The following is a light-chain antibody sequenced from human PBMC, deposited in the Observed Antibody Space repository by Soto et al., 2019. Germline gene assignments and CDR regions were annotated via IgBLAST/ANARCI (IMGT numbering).Light chain of an antibody. Sequence: DIQMTQSPSTLSASVGDRVTITCRASQSISSWLAWYQQKPGKAPKLLIYDASSLESGVPSRFSGSGSGTEVTLTISSLQPDDFATYYCQQYNSYLYTFGHGTKLEIK. J-gene: IGKJ2*01. V-gene: IGKV1-5*01. CDR2: DAS. CDR3: QQYNSYLYT. CDR1: QSISSW.